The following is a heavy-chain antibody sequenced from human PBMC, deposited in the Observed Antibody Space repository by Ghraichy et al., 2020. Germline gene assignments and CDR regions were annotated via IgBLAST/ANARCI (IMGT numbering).Heavy chain of an antibody. CDR2: ISWNSGNI. CDR3: AKGTSGTYSLGELLYPFDY. CDR1: GFTFDDYA. J-gene: IGHJ4*02. D-gene: IGHD3-16*01. V-gene: IGHV3-9*01. Sequence: LRLTCAASGFTFDDYAMHWVRQAPGKGLEWVSGISWNSGNIGYADSVKGRFTISRDNAKNSLYLQMNSLRTEDTALYYCAKGTSGTYSLGELLYPFDYWGQGTLVTVSS.